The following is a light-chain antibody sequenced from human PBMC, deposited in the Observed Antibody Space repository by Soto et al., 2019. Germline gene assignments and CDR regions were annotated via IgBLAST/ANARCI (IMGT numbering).Light chain of an antibody. CDR3: QQSYSMPWT. CDR2: DAS. CDR1: QSISSW. V-gene: IGKV1-5*01. Sequence: DIQMTQSPSTLSAYVGDRVTITCRASQSISSWLAWYQQKPGKAPKLLIYDASSLESGVPSRFSGSGSGTEYSLTISSLQPEDFAVYYCQQSYSMPWTFAHGTKVDIK. J-gene: IGKJ1*01.